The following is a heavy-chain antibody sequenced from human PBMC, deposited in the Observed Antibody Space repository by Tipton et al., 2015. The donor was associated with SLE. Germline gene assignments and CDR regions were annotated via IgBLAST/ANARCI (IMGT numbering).Heavy chain of an antibody. D-gene: IGHD3-22*01. V-gene: IGHV3-74*01. J-gene: IGHJ3*02. CDR2: INTDGRTT. Sequence: SLRLSCAASGFTFSSYWMHWVRQAPGKGLVWVSRINTDGRTTTYADSVKGRFTISRDNAKNTLYLQMNSLRAEDAAVYYCARDRYYYDTSGYYDAFDIWGQGTMVTVSS. CDR3: ARDRYYYDTSGYYDAFDI. CDR1: GFTFSSYW.